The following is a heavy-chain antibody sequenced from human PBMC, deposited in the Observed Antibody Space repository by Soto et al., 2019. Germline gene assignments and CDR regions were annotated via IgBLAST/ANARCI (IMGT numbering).Heavy chain of an antibody. CDR1: GFTFSSYA. D-gene: IGHD3-10*01. CDR2: ISNSGDST. CDR3: AKEAVRELYYFDH. Sequence: GSLRLSCAASGFTFSSYAMTWVRQAPGKGLEWVSVISNSGDSTYYADAVKGRFTISRDKSKNTLYLQMTSLRADDTAVYYCAKEAVRELYYFDHWGHGTPVTVSS. V-gene: IGHV3-23*01. J-gene: IGHJ4*01.